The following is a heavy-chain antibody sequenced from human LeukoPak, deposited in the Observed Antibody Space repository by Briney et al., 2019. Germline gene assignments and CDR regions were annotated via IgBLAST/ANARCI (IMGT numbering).Heavy chain of an antibody. Sequence: GGSLRLSCAASGFTLSSYSMNWVRQAPGKGMEWVSSISSSSSYIYYADSVKGRFTITRDNAKNSLYLQMNSLRAEDTAVYYCARDSPYGDFFDYWGQGTLVTVSS. D-gene: IGHD4-17*01. V-gene: IGHV3-21*01. J-gene: IGHJ4*02. CDR3: ARDSPYGDFFDY. CDR1: GFTLSSYS. CDR2: ISSSSSYI.